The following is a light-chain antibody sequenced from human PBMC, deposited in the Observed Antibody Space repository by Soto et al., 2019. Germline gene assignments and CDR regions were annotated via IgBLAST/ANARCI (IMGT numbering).Light chain of an antibody. CDR1: QSVSSNY. CDR3: HQYGSSPLT. V-gene: IGKV3-20*01. Sequence: EIVLTQSPGTLSLSPGERATLSCMASQSVSSNYLSWYQHKPGQAPKVLIYRASISATGIPDRFNGSGSGTDFTLTISRLEPEDFAVYYCHQYGSSPLTFGGGTKVDNK. J-gene: IGKJ4*01. CDR2: RAS.